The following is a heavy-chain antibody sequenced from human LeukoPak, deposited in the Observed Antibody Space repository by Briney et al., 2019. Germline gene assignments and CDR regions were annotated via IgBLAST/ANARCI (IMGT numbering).Heavy chain of an antibody. Sequence: TSETLSLTCTVSGGSISSYYWSWIRQPPGKGLKWIGYIYYSGSTNYNPSLKSRVTISVDTSKNQFSLKLSSVTAADTAVYYCARLHESDYYDSSGYLDYWGQGTLVTVSS. D-gene: IGHD3-22*01. CDR3: ARLHESDYYDSSGYLDY. J-gene: IGHJ4*02. CDR1: GGSISSYY. V-gene: IGHV4-59*01. CDR2: IYYSGST.